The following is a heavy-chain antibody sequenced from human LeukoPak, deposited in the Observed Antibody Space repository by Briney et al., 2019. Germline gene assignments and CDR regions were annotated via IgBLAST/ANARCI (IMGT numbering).Heavy chain of an antibody. D-gene: IGHD3-10*01. J-gene: IGHJ3*02. CDR3: AREVGGDAFDI. Sequence: GGSLRLSCAASGFTFSSYAMNWVRQAPGKGLEWVANIKQDGSAKYYVDSVKGRFTISRDNAKSSLYLQMNSLRAEDTAVYYCAREVGGDAFDIWGQGTMVTVSS. V-gene: IGHV3-7*01. CDR1: GFTFSSYA. CDR2: IKQDGSAK.